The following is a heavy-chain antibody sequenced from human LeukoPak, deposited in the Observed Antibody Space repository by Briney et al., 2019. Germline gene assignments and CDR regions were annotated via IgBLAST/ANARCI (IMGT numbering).Heavy chain of an antibody. J-gene: IGHJ4*02. CDR1: GYTFIDFY. Sequence: ASVKVSCKASGYTFIDFYIHWVRQAPGQGLEWMGWINPNSGAIKYSQKFQGRVSMTRGTSITTVYMDLSSLRSDDTAVYYCARVKKLMPEFEFWGQGTLVTVSS. CDR3: ARVKKLMPEFEF. CDR2: INPNSGAI. D-gene: IGHD2-2*01. V-gene: IGHV1-2*02.